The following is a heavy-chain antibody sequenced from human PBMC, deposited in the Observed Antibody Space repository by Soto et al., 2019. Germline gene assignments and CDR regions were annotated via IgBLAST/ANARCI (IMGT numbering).Heavy chain of an antibody. CDR1: GGTFSSYA. CDR2: IIPIFGTA. CDR3: ARGRCSSNSCYVAQWFDP. V-gene: IGHV1-69*13. Sequence: GASVKVSCKASGGTFSSYAISWVRQAPGQGLEWMGGIIPIFGTANYAQKFQGRVTITADESTSTAYMELSSLRSEDTAVYYCARGRCSSNSCYVAQWFDPWGQGTLVTVSS. J-gene: IGHJ5*02. D-gene: IGHD2-2*01.